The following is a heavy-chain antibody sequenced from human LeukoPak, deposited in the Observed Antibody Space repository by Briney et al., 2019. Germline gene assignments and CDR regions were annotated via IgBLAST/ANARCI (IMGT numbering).Heavy chain of an antibody. CDR2: INPNSSGT. Sequence: GASVKVSCKASGYTFTDYYIHWVRQAPGQGLEWMAWINPNSSGTYYAQNFHDRITLTRDTSISTAYMGLSRLRSDDTAIYYCARANALYCSSTSCLFDYWGQGTLVTVSS. CDR1: GYTFTDYY. CDR3: ARANALYCSSTSCLFDY. J-gene: IGHJ4*02. V-gene: IGHV1-2*02. D-gene: IGHD2-2*01.